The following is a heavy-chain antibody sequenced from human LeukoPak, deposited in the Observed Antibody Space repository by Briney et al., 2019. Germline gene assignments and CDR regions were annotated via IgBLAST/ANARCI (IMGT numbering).Heavy chain of an antibody. J-gene: IGHJ4*02. V-gene: IGHV3-53*01. CDR2: IYSGGNT. Sequence: GGSLRLSCTVSGLTVSGNSMSWVRQAPGKGLEWVSFIYSGGNTHYSDSVKGRFTISRDNAKNSLYLQMNSLRAEDTAVYYCARVEWVATRTFDYWGQGTLVTVSS. CDR3: ARVEWVATRTFDY. D-gene: IGHD5-12*01. CDR1: GLTVSGNS.